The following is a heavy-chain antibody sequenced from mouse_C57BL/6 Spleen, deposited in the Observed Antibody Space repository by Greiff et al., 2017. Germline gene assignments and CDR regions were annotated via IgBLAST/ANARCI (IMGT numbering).Heavy chain of an antibody. D-gene: IGHD1-3*01. V-gene: IGHV1-22*01. CDR1: GYTFTDYN. CDR2: INPNNGGT. CDR3: VISKWRYENAGAWFAY. Sequence: EVKLQESGPELVKPGASVKMSCKASGYTFTDYNMHWVKQSHGKSLEWIGYINPNNGGTSYNQKFKGKATLSVNKSSSTAYMELRSLTSEDTAVYYCVISKWRYENAGAWFAYWGQGTLVTVSA. J-gene: IGHJ3*01.